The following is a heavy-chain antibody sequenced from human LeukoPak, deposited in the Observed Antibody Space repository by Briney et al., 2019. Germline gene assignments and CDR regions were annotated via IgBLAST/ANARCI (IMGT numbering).Heavy chain of an antibody. D-gene: IGHD2-8*01. V-gene: IGHV4-61*02. Sequence: PSQTLSLTCTVSGGSISSGSYYWSWIRQPAGKGLEWIGRIYTSGSTNYNPSLKSRVTISVDTSKNQFSLKLSSVTAADTAVYYCARLRGEYCTNGVCPKPYFDYWGQGTLVTVSS. CDR3: ARLRGEYCTNGVCPKPYFDY. CDR1: GGSISSGSYY. J-gene: IGHJ4*02. CDR2: IYTSGST.